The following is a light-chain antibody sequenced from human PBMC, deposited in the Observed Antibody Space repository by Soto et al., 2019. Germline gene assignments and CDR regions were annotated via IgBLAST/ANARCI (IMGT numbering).Light chain of an antibody. V-gene: IGKV4-1*01. CDR1: QSVLYSLNNRNH. CDR2: WAS. J-gene: IGKJ4*01. Sequence: DIVMTQSPDSLAVSLGERATLNCKSSQSVLYSLNNRNHLAWYQKKPGQPPRLLVYWASTRESGVPDRFRGSGSGTDFSLTISSLQAEDVAVYYCQQYYRSPLSFGGGTRVEIK. CDR3: QQYYRSPLS.